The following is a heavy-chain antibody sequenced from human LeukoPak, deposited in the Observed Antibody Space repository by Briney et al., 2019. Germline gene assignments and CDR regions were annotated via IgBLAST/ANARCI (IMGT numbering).Heavy chain of an antibody. J-gene: IGHJ4*02. D-gene: IGHD2-2*01. CDR3: ARDQRYCSSSSCPWEPFDY. Sequence: GGSLRLSCTASGFTFSSYAMNWVRQAPGKGLEWVSGIGAGGTFTYYADSVKGRFTISRDNAKNSLYLQMNSLRAEDTAVYYCARDQRYCSSSSCPWEPFDYWGQGTLVTVSS. CDR1: GFTFSSYA. CDR2: IGAGGTFT. V-gene: IGHV3-23*01.